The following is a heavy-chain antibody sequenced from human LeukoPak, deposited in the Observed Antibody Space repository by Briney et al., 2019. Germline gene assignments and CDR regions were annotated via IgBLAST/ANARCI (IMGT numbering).Heavy chain of an antibody. D-gene: IGHD4-17*01. CDR3: ARGGDYRFDY. Sequence: PSGTLSLTCAVSGGSISSGSWWGWIRQPPGKGLEWIGEIHHSGSTNYNPSLKSRVTLSVDKSKNQLSLRLTSVTAADTAVYYCARGGDYRFDYWGQGTPVTVSS. V-gene: IGHV4-4*02. J-gene: IGHJ4*02. CDR1: GGSISSGSW. CDR2: IHHSGST.